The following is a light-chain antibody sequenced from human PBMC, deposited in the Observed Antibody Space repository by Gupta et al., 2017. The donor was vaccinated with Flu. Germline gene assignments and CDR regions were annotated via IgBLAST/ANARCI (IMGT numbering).Light chain of an antibody. CDR1: NNDVGNYDD. V-gene: IGLV2-11*03. CDR2: GVT. J-gene: IGLJ2*01. CDR3: CSSEGTFTVV. Sequence: SVTISCTGNNNDVGNYDDVSCYKQHHGNDPNRMMDGVTKRPSGVPDRGSASKSGNTASLHTSGLQAEDDANDYCCSSEGTFTVVFGGGTKLTVL.